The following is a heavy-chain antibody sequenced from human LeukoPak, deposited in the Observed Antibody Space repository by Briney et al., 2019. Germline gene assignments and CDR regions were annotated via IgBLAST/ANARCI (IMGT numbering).Heavy chain of an antibody. CDR3: ARLDIVVVPAAAGYAFDI. Sequence: SETLSLTCTVSGGSISSYYWSWIRQPAGKGLEWIGRIYTSRSTNYNPSLKSRVTMSVDTSKNQFSLKLSSVTAADTAVYYCARLDIVVVPAAAGYAFDIWGQGTMVTVSS. CDR2: IYTSRST. V-gene: IGHV4-4*07. CDR1: GGSISSYY. D-gene: IGHD2-2*01. J-gene: IGHJ3*02.